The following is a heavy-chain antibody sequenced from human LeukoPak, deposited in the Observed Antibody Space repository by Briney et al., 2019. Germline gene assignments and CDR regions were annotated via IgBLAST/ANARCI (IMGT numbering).Heavy chain of an antibody. CDR1: GFTFSSYA. V-gene: IGHV3-23*01. J-gene: IGHJ4*02. CDR3: ATRITIFGVAQY. D-gene: IGHD3-3*01. Sequence: PGGSLRLSCAASGFTFSSYAMSWVRQAPGKGLEWVLAISGSGGSTYYADSVKGRFTISRDNSKNTLYLQMNSLRAEDTAVYYCATRITIFGVAQYWGQGTLVTVSS. CDR2: ISGSGGST.